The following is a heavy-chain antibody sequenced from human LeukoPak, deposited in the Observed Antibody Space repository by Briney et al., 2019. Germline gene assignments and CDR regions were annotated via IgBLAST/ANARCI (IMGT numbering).Heavy chain of an antibody. CDR3: VRDTALTGAAATGDY. V-gene: IGHV1-46*01. CDR1: GYTFTSYY. J-gene: IGHJ4*02. CDR2: INPSGGST. D-gene: IGHD6-13*01. Sequence: ASVKVSCKASGYTFTSYYMHWVRQAPGQGLDGMGIINPSGGSTSYAQKYQGRVTMTRDTSTSTVYMELSSLRSEDTAVYYCVRDTALTGAAATGDYWGQGTLVTVSS.